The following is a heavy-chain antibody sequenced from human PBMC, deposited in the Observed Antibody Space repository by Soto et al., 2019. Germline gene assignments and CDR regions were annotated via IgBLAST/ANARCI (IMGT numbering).Heavy chain of an antibody. CDR3: ADLVVAEAGKDV. D-gene: IGHD2-15*01. CDR2: IIPIFGTA. J-gene: IGHJ6*02. CDR1: GGTFSSYA. V-gene: IGHV1-69*06. Sequence: SVKVSCKASGGTFSSYAISWVRQAPGQGLEWMGGIIPIFGTANYAQKFQGRVTITADKSTSTAYMELSSLRSEDTAVYYCADLVVAEAGKDVWGQGTTVTVSS.